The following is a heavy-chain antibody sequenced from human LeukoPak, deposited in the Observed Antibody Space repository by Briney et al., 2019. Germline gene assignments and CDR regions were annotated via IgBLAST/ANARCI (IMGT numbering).Heavy chain of an antibody. Sequence: SETLSLTCTVSGGSISSSGYYWGWIRQPPGKGLEWIASIYYSGSTYYNPSLKSRVTISVDTSKNLLSLKLSSLTAADTAVYYCARHEYSGSYYGLSWFDPWGQGTLVTVSS. V-gene: IGHV4-39*01. CDR2: IYYSGST. CDR1: GGSISSSGYY. J-gene: IGHJ5*02. D-gene: IGHD1-26*01. CDR3: ARHEYSGSYYGLSWFDP.